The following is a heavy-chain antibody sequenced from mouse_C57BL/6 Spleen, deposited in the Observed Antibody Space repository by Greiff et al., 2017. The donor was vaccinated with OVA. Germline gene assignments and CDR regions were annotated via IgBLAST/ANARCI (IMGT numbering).Heavy chain of an antibody. Sequence: QVQLQQSGPELVKPGASVKISCTASGFAFSNSWMNWVKQRPGKGLEWIGRIYPGDGDTKYNGKFKGKATLTADKSSSTAYMQLSSLTSEDTAVYFCANSCYSYYFDVWGTGTTVTVSS. CDR1: GFAFSNSW. V-gene: IGHV1-82*01. CDR3: ANSCYSYYFDV. CDR2: IYPGDGDT. J-gene: IGHJ1*03. D-gene: IGHD2-12*01.